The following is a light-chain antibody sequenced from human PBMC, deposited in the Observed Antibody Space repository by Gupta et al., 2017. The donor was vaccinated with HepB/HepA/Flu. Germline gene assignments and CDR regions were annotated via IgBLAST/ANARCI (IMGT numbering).Light chain of an antibody. CDR3: RDANSFPLT. V-gene: IGKV1D-12*01. CDR2: AAS. J-gene: IGKJ4*01. CDR1: QGISSW. Sequence: DIQMTQSPSSVSASVGDRVTITCRASQGISSWLAWYQQKPGKAPKLLIHAASSLQSGVPSRFSGSRTAIXMTLTIXSRQPEDFATYYCRDANSFPLTSGXGTKVEIK.